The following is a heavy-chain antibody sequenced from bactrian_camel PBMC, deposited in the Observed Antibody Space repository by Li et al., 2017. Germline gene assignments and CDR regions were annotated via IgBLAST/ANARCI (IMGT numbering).Heavy chain of an antibody. Sequence: VQLVESGGGSVQAGGSLRLSCAAPGYTDSSYCTGWFRQAPGKEREEVAELYVNIGTTWYADSVKGRFTVSKDNAKNTLFLQMSSLKVEDTAIYFCAADLFPPAMPPSTYCSGGRTSDVGYWGQGTQVTVS. CDR3: AADLFPPAMPPSTYCSGGRTSDVGY. CDR1: GYTDSSYC. V-gene: IGHV3-2*01. J-gene: IGHJ6*01. CDR2: LYVNIGTT. D-gene: IGHD2*01.